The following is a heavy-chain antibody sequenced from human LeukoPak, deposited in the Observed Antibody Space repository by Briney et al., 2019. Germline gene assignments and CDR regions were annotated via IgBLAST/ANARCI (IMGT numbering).Heavy chain of an antibody. CDR1: GGSFSGYY. V-gene: IGHV4-34*01. J-gene: IGHJ6*02. Sequence: KPSETLSLTCAVYGGSFSGYYWSWIRQPPGKGLEWIGEINHSGSTNYNPSLKSRVTISVDTSKNQFSLKLSSVTAADTAVYYCARDLRSTSDRDYYYGMDVWGQGTTVTVSS. CDR2: INHSGST. CDR3: ARDLRSTSDRDYYYGMDV. D-gene: IGHD2-2*01.